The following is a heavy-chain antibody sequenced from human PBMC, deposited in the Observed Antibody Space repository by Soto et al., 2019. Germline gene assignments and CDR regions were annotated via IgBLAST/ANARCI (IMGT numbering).Heavy chain of an antibody. V-gene: IGHV3-7*05. J-gene: IGHJ6*02. D-gene: IGHD6-13*01. Sequence: PGGSLRLSCAASGFTFSSYWMSWVRQAPGKGLEWVANIKQDGSEKYYVDSVKGRFTISRDNAKNSLYLQMNSLRAEDTAVYYCAREKLVHDYYYYGMDVWGQGTTVTVSS. CDR2: IKQDGSEK. CDR3: AREKLVHDYYYYGMDV. CDR1: GFTFSSYW.